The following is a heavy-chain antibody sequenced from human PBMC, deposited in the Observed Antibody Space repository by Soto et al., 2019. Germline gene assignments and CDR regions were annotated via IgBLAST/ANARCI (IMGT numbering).Heavy chain of an antibody. Sequence: ASVKVSCKASGYIFTGYHMHWVRQAPGQGLEWMGWINPNSGGTKYAQKFQGRVTMTRDTSISTAYMELSSLRSDDTAVYYCAREELPIYYYAMDVWGQGTKVTVSS. CDR1: GYIFTGYH. J-gene: IGHJ6*02. CDR3: AREELPIYYYAMDV. V-gene: IGHV1-2*02. CDR2: INPNSGGT. D-gene: IGHD1-7*01.